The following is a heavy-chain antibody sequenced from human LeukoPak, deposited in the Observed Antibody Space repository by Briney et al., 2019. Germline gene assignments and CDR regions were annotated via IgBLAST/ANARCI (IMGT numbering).Heavy chain of an antibody. CDR2: IWYDGSNK. CDR1: GFTFSSYA. V-gene: IGHV3-33*08. D-gene: IGHD3-22*01. Sequence: GGSLRLSCAASGFTFSSYAMSWVRQAPGKGLEWVAVIWYDGSNKYYADSVKGRFTISRDNSKNTLYLQMNSLRAEDTAVYYCARDSTTMIVVAPLDYWGQGTLVTVSS. CDR3: ARDSTTMIVVAPLDY. J-gene: IGHJ4*02.